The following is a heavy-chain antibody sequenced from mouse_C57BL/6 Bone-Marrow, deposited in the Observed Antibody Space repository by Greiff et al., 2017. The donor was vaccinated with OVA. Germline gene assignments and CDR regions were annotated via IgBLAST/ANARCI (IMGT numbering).Heavy chain of an antibody. CDR2: IDPSDGYT. CDR3: ARLIYDDYGVDY. D-gene: IGHD2-4*01. Sequence: QVQLQQPGAELVMPGASVKLSCKASGYTFTSYWMHWVKQRPGQGLEWIGEIDPSDGYTNYNQTFKGKSTLTVDKSSSSAYMQLSSLTSEDSAVYDCARLIYDDYGVDYWGQGTTLTVSS. V-gene: IGHV1-69*01. J-gene: IGHJ2*01. CDR1: GYTFTSYW.